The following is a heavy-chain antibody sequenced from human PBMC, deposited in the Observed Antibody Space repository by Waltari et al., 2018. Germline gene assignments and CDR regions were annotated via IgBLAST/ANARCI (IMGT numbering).Heavy chain of an antibody. CDR3: ARVGYPSSSLAFDI. CDR2: ISTDGTTI. Sequence: EVQLVESGGGLVQPGGSLRLSCAASGFNFNDYWMHWIRQAPEQGLVWVSHISTDGTTITNADSVKGRFTSSRDNTKNTLYLQMNSLRPEDTAVYYCARVGYPSSSLAFDIWGQGTMVTVSS. D-gene: IGHD6-6*01. V-gene: IGHV3-74*01. CDR1: GFNFNDYW. J-gene: IGHJ3*02.